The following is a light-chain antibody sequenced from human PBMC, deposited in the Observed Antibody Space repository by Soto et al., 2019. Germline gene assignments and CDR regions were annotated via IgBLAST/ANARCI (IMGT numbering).Light chain of an antibody. CDR1: QSISSN. CDR2: SAS. CDR3: QQYNNWPFT. J-gene: IGKJ3*01. V-gene: IGKV3-15*01. Sequence: EIVMTQSPATLSVSPGERATLSCRASQSISSNLAWYQQKPGQAPRLLIYSASTRATSIPATFSGSGSGTEFTITISSLQSEDFAAYYCQQYNNWPFTFGPGTNVDIK.